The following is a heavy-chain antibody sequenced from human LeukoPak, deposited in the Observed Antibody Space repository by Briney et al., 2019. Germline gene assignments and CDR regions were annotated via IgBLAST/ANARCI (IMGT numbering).Heavy chain of an antibody. Sequence: AGSLRLSCAASGFTVSSYGIHWVRQAPGKGLEWVTFIRFDGSTKYYSDPAKGRFTISRDNSKNTVYLQMNSLRPDDTAIYYCAKVLDILTADYFRPDVYYFDYWGRGTLVTVSS. CDR1: GFTVSSYG. V-gene: IGHV3-30*02. CDR2: IRFDGSTK. D-gene: IGHD3-9*01. J-gene: IGHJ4*02. CDR3: AKVLDILTADYFRPDVYYFDY.